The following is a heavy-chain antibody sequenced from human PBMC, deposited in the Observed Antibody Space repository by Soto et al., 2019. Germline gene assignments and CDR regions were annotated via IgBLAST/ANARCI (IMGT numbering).Heavy chain of an antibody. Sequence: PGGSLILSCAASGLTFSSYGMHWVRQAPGKGLEWVAVIWYDGSNKYYADSVKGRFTISRDNSKNTLYLQMNSLRAEDTAVYYCARPYSSALYYYYGMDVWGQGTTVTVSS. CDR1: GLTFSSYG. CDR2: IWYDGSNK. CDR3: ARPYSSALYYYYGMDV. J-gene: IGHJ6*02. D-gene: IGHD6-25*01. V-gene: IGHV3-33*01.